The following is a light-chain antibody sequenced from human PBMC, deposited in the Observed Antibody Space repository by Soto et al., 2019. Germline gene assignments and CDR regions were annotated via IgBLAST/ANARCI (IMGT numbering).Light chain of an antibody. J-gene: IGKJ4*01. CDR3: MQALQTPLT. Sequence: DIVMTQSPLSLPVTPGEPASISCRSSQSLLHSNGYNCLDWYVQKPGQSPQLLIYFGSNRASGVPDRFSGSGSGTYFTLKISRVEAEDVGLYYCMQALQTPLTFGGGTKVEIK. CDR1: QSLLHSNGYNC. CDR2: FGS. V-gene: IGKV2-28*01.